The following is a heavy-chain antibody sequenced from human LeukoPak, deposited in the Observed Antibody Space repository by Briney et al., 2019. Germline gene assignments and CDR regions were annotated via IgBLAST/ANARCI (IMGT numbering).Heavy chain of an antibody. D-gene: IGHD5-24*01. Sequence: GASVKVSCKASGYTFTTYGLTWVRQAPGQGLEWMGWITGHNGNTNYAQKFQGRVTMTTDTSTSTAYMELRSLRSDDTAVYYCARGAQRPLDYWGQGTLVTVSS. CDR3: ARGAQRPLDY. CDR2: ITGHNGNT. CDR1: GYTFTTYG. V-gene: IGHV1-18*01. J-gene: IGHJ4*02.